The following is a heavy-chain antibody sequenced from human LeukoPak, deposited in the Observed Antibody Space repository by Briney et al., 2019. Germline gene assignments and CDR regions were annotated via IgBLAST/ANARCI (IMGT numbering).Heavy chain of an antibody. D-gene: IGHD6-19*01. J-gene: IGHJ6*03. CDR3: ARRVGWPTTTYYYMDV. V-gene: IGHV4-59*02. CDR1: GGSVSDFY. Sequence: SETLSLTCSVSGGSVSDFYWGWVRQSPGQGLEYIAYIYSSGSTNYNPSLKSRVTISIDTSKNTFSLKMTSVTAADTAVYYCARRVGWPTTTYYYMDVWGRGTTVTIS. CDR2: IYSSGST.